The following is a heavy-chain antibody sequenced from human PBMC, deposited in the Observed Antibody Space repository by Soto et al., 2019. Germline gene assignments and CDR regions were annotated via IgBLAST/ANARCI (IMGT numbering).Heavy chain of an antibody. J-gene: IGHJ4*02. D-gene: IGHD5-12*01. CDR3: TRAGIVATAYYFDY. Sequence: VRQAPGKGLEWVAVISYDGSNKYYADSVKGRFTISRDNSKNTLYLQMNSLRAEDTAVYYCTRAGIVATAYYFDYWGQGTLVTVSS. V-gene: IGHV3-30*03. CDR2: ISYDGSNK.